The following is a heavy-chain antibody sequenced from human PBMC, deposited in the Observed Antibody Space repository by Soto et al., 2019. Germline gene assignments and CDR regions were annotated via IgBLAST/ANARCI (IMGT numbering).Heavy chain of an antibody. V-gene: IGHV3-30*18. D-gene: IGHD3-9*01. J-gene: IGHJ4*02. CDR1: GFTFSTYG. CDR3: AKDRNFDWLLGGPGSYFDY. CDR2: MSYDGSNT. Sequence: QVQLVESGGGVVQPGRSLRLSCAASGFTFSTYGMHWVRQAPGKGLEWVTVMSYDGSNTYYADSVKGRFTISRDNSKNTLYLQMNGLRAEDTAVYYCAKDRNFDWLLGGPGSYFDYWGQGTLVAVSS.